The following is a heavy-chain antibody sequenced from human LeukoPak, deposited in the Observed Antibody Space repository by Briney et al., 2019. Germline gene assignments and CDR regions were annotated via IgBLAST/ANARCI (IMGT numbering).Heavy chain of an antibody. CDR3: ARGPSYYYDSSGYFFDY. CDR2: INPNSGGT. CDR1: GYTFTGYY. J-gene: IGHJ4*02. D-gene: IGHD3-22*01. V-gene: IGHV1-2*02. Sequence: ASVKVSCKASGYTFTGYYMHWGGQAPGKGLDGRVWINPNSGGTNYAQKFQGRVTMTRDTSISTAYMELSRLRSDDTAVYYCARGPSYYYDSSGYFFDYWGQGTLVTVSS.